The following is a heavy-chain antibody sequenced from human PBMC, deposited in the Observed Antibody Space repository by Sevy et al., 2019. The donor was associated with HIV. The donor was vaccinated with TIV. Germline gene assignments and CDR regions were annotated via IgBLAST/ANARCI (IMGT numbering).Heavy chain of an antibody. Sequence: SETLSLTCAVYGGSFSGYYWSWIRQPPGKGLEWIGEITHSGGTNYNPSLKSRVTISVDTSKNQFSLRLNSVTAADTAVFYCARHCPGCGCSHAFDIWGQGTMVTVSS. J-gene: IGHJ3*02. CDR3: ARHCPGCGCSHAFDI. D-gene: IGHD2-8*02. V-gene: IGHV4-34*01. CDR1: GGSFSGYY. CDR2: ITHSGGT.